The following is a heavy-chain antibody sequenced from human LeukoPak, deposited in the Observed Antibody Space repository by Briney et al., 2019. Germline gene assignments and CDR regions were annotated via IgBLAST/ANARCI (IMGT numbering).Heavy chain of an antibody. Sequence: PSETLSLTCTVSGGSMSSGSYYWGWIRQPPGKGLEWIGSIYHSGSTYYNPSLKSRVTISVDTSKNQFSLKLSSVTAADTAVYYCARGGMDYFDYWGQGTLVTVSS. J-gene: IGHJ4*02. CDR2: IYHSGST. D-gene: IGHD6-25*01. CDR3: ARGGMDYFDY. CDR1: GGSMSSGSYY. V-gene: IGHV4-39*07.